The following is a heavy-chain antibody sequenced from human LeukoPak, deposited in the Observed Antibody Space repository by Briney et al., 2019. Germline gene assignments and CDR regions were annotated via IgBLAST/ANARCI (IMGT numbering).Heavy chain of an antibody. V-gene: IGHV3-48*04. CDR2: ISSSSSTI. Sequence: PGGSLRLSCAASGFTFSSYSMNWVRQAPGKGLEWVSYISSSSSTIYYADSVKGRFTISRDNAKNSLYLQMNSLRAEDTAVYYCARGLPRGNIVPAAITRDAFDIWGQGTMVTVSS. D-gene: IGHD2-2*01. CDR1: GFTFSSYS. CDR3: ARGLPRGNIVPAAITRDAFDI. J-gene: IGHJ3*02.